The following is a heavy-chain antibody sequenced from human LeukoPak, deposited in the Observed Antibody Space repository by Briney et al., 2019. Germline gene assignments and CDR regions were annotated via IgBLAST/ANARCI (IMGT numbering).Heavy chain of an antibody. Sequence: GGSLRLSCAASAFTFSSYEMNWVRQVPGKGLEWVSYISSSAHTIYYADSVKGRFTISRDNAKNSLYLQMNSLRAEDTALYYCARASRYDGGGYGLDVWGQGTTVTVSS. CDR2: ISSSAHTI. D-gene: IGHD3-22*01. J-gene: IGHJ6*02. CDR3: ARASRYDGGGYGLDV. CDR1: AFTFSSYE. V-gene: IGHV3-48*03.